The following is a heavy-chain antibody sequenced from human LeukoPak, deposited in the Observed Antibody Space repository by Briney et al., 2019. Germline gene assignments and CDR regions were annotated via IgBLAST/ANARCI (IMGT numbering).Heavy chain of an antibody. CDR2: ISSNGGST. V-gene: IGHV3-64*01. D-gene: IGHD3-10*01. CDR3: AREGWFGESNDAFDI. CDR1: GFTFSSYA. J-gene: IGHJ3*02. Sequence: GGSLRLSCAASGFTFSSYAMHWVRQAPGKGLEYVSAISSNGGSTYYANSVKGRFTISRDNSKNTLYLQMGSLRAEDMAVYYCAREGWFGESNDAFDIWGQGTMVTVSS.